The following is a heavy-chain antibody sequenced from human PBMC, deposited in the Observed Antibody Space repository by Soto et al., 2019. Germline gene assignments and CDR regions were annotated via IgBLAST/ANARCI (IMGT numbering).Heavy chain of an antibody. Sequence: QVQLVESGRGVVQPGRSLRLSCAASGFTFSSYGMHWVRQAPGKGLEWVAVIWYDGSNKYYADSVKGRFTISRDNSKNTLYLQMNSLRAEDTAVYYCARVFLPAASTSPFDYWGQGTLVTVSS. D-gene: IGHD2-2*01. CDR3: ARVFLPAASTSPFDY. CDR1: GFTFSSYG. J-gene: IGHJ4*02. CDR2: IWYDGSNK. V-gene: IGHV3-33*01.